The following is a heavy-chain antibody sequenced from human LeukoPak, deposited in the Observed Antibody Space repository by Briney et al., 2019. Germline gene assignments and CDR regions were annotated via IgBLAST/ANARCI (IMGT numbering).Heavy chain of an antibody. CDR1: GFTFSNSW. J-gene: IGHJ6*04. Sequence: PGGSLRLSCAASGFTFSNSWMYWVRQAPGKGLEGVANIKKDGSGISYVESVKGRFIISRDNSRNSLYLQMNSLKVEDTAVYFCAGGNAMDVWGKGTAVTV. V-gene: IGHV3-7*03. CDR3: AGGNAMDV. CDR2: IKKDGSGI.